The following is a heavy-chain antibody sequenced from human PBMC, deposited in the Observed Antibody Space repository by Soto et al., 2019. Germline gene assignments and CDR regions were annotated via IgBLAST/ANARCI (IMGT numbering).Heavy chain of an antibody. CDR2: IYYSGST. D-gene: IGHD2-21*01. CDR3: ASLSYYCGGDCYDD. CDR1: GDSISSGGYY. J-gene: IGHJ4*02. Sequence: QVQLQESGPGLVKPSQTLSLTCTVSGDSISSGGYYWSWIRQHPGKGLEWIGYIYYSGSTYYNPSLKSRVTISVDTSKNQFSLKLSSVTAADTAVYYCASLSYYCGGDCYDDWGQGTLVTVSS. V-gene: IGHV4-31*03.